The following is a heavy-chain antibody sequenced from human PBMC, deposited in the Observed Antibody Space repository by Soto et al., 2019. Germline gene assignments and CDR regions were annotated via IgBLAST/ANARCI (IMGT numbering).Heavy chain of an antibody. CDR1: GGTFSSYA. CDR2: IIPIFGTA. D-gene: IGHD2-15*01. CDR3: ARPGGYCSGGSCFVY. V-gene: IGHV1-69*13. Sequence: SVKISCKASGGTFSSYAISWVRQAPGQGLEWMGGIIPIFGTANYAQKFQGRVTITADESTSTAYMELSSLRSEDTAVYYCARPGGYCSGGSCFVYWGQGTLVTVSS. J-gene: IGHJ4*02.